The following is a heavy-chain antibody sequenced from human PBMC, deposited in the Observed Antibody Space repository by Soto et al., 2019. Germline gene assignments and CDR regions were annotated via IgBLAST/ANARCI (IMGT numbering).Heavy chain of an antibody. Sequence: LSLTCTVSGGSISSGGYYWSWIRQHPGKGLEWIGYIYYSGGTYYNPSLKSRVTISVDTSKNQFSLKLSSVTAADTAVYYCASGTIDDAFDIWGQGTMVTVSS. CDR3: ASGTIDDAFDI. V-gene: IGHV4-31*03. CDR1: GGSISSGGYY. CDR2: IYYSGGT. D-gene: IGHD2-8*01. J-gene: IGHJ3*02.